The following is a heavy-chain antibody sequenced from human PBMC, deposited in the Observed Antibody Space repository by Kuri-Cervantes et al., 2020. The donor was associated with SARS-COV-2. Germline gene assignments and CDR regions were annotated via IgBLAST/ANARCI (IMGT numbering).Heavy chain of an antibody. CDR3: ARDHVDTAMVFDY. CDR2: IIPILGIA. CDR1: GGTFSSYA. V-gene: IGHV1-69*04. D-gene: IGHD5-18*01. Sequence: SVQVSCKASGGTFSSYAISWVRQAPGQGLEWMGRIIPILGIANYAQKFQGRVTITADKSTSTAYMELSSLRSEDTAVYYCARDHVDTAMVFDYWGQGTLVTVSS. J-gene: IGHJ4*02.